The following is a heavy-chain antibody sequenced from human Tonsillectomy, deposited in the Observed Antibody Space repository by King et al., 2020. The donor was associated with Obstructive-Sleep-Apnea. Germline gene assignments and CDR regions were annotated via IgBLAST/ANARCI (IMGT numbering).Heavy chain of an antibody. Sequence: QLVQSGAEVKKPGASVKVSCKASGYTFTGYYMHWVRQAPGQGLEWMGWINPNSGGTNYAQKFQGWVTMTRDTSINTAYMELSRLRSDDTAVYYCARSPYCSSTSCYAFDIWGQGTMVTVSS. V-gene: IGHV1-2*04. CDR3: ARSPYCSSTSCYAFDI. D-gene: IGHD2-2*01. CDR1: GYTFTGYY. J-gene: IGHJ3*02. CDR2: INPNSGGT.